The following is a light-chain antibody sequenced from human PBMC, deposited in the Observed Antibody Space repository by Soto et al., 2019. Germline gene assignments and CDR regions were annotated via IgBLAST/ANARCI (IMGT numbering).Light chain of an antibody. CDR1: QSLLHSNGYNY. CDR2: WGS. CDR3: IQALQTPLT. J-gene: IGKJ4*01. V-gene: IGKV2-28*01. Sequence: DIVMTQSPLSLPVTPGEPASISCRSSQSLLHSNGYNYLDWYLQKPWQSPQLLIYWGSNRTSGVTDRFSGSGSGTDLTLKIIRVEAEEVGVYYCIQALQTPLTFGGGTKVEIK.